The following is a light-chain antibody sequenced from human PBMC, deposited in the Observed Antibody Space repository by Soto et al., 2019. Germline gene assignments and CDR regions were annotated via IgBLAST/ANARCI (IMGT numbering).Light chain of an antibody. V-gene: IGKV3-11*01. Sequence: EIALTQSPATLSLSPGERATLSCRASQSVGSSLAWYQHKAGQTPRLLIYDASSRATGIPARFSGSGSGTDFTLTISSLEPEDFAVYFCQQRSNWPPWTLGQGTKVDIK. CDR2: DAS. CDR3: QQRSNWPPWT. J-gene: IGKJ1*01. CDR1: QSVGSS.